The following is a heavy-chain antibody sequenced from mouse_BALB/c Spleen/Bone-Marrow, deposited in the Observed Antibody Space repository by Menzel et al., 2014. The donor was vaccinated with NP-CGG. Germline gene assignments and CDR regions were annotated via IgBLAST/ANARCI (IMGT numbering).Heavy chain of an antibody. CDR1: GYTFTSYW. Sequence: EVQLQQSGAVLTRPGASVKMSCKASGYTFTSYWMHWVKQRPGQGLEWIGTIYPGNSDTTYNQKFKGKAKLTAVTSTSTAYMELSSLKNEDSAVYYCTTLARNYFDYWGQGTTLTVSS. J-gene: IGHJ2*01. D-gene: IGHD3-1*01. CDR2: IYPGNSDT. V-gene: IGHV1-5*01. CDR3: TTLARNYFDY.